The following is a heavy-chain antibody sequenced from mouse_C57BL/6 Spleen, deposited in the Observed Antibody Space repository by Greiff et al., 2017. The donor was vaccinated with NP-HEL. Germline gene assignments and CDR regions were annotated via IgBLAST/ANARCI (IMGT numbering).Heavy chain of an antibody. CDR1: GFTFSSYG. D-gene: IGHD1-1*01. Sequence: EVQLVESGGDLVKPGGSLKLSCAASGFTFSSYGMSWVRQTPDKRLEWVATISSGGSYTYYPDSVKGRFTISRDNAKNTLYLQMRSLKSEDTAMYYCARHPVGSSYAMDYWGQGTSVTVSS. J-gene: IGHJ4*01. CDR3: ARHPVGSSYAMDY. CDR2: ISSGGSYT. V-gene: IGHV5-6*01.